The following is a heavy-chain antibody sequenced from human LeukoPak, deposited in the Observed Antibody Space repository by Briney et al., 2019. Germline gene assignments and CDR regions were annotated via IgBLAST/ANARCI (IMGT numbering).Heavy chain of an antibody. CDR1: GFTFSNYA. CDR2: ISYDGSSK. Sequence: GGSLRLSCAASGFTFSNYAMHWVRQAPGKGLEWVAIISYDGSSKYYADSVKGRFTISRDNSKNTLYLQMNSLRAEDTAVYYCAREAYDSSGHYYFDYWGQGTLVTVSS. CDR3: AREAYDSSGHYYFDY. V-gene: IGHV3-30*03. J-gene: IGHJ4*02. D-gene: IGHD3-22*01.